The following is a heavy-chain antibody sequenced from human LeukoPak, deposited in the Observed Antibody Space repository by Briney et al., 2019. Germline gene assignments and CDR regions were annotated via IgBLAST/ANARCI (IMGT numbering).Heavy chain of an antibody. CDR3: ARAQRPYSSGWYYFDY. Sequence: SETLSLTCAVYGGSFSGYYWSWIRQPPGKGLEWIGEINHSGSTNYNPSLKSRVTISVDTSKNQFSLKLSSVTAADTAVYYCARAQRPYSSGWYYFDYWGQGTLVTVSS. V-gene: IGHV4-34*01. CDR1: GGSFSGYY. J-gene: IGHJ4*02. D-gene: IGHD6-19*01. CDR2: INHSGST.